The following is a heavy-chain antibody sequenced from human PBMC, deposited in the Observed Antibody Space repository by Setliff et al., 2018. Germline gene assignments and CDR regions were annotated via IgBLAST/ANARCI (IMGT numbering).Heavy chain of an antibody. CDR1: GFSFDDYA. Sequence: LRLSCAASGFSFDDYAMHWVRQAPGKGLEWVSGISWNSGNIDYADSVKGRFTISRDNAQNSLYLQMYSLRPEDTALYYCAKVRTPYSRSGNGGFDTWGQGTLGTVSS. J-gene: IGHJ5*02. CDR3: AKVRTPYSRSGNGGFDT. D-gene: IGHD6-13*01. V-gene: IGHV3-9*01. CDR2: ISWNSGNI.